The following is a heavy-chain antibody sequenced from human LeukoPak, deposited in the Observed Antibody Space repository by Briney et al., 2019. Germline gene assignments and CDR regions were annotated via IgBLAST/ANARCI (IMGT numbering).Heavy chain of an antibody. D-gene: IGHD2-8*01. Sequence: GGSLRLSCAAPGFTFDDYAMHWVRQAPGKGLEWVSGISWNSGSIGYADSVKGRFTTSRENAKNSLYLQMNSLRAEDTALYYCAKDMYTNGAPAANFDYWGQGTLVTVSS. CDR1: GFTFDDYA. J-gene: IGHJ4*02. CDR2: ISWNSGSI. V-gene: IGHV3-9*01. CDR3: AKDMYTNGAPAANFDY.